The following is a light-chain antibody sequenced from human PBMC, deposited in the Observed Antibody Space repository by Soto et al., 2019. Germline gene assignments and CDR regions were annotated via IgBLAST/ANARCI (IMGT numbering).Light chain of an antibody. Sequence: IQMTQSPSTLSASVGDRVTITCRASQSISSYLNWYQQKPGKAPKLMIFAASTLQSGVPSRFSGSGSGTDFTLTISGLQPEDSATYYCQQSYSTPPTFGGGTKVDIK. CDR1: QSISSY. CDR2: AAS. J-gene: IGKJ4*01. CDR3: QQSYSTPPT. V-gene: IGKV1-39*01.